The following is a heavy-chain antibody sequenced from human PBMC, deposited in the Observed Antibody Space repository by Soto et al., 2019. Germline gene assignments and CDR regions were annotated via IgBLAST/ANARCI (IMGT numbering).Heavy chain of an antibody. V-gene: IGHV4-31*03. D-gene: IGHD4-17*01. CDR3: ARGTDYGADY. J-gene: IGHJ4*02. CDR1: GGSISSGGYY. Sequence: QVQLQESGPGLVKPSQTLSLTCTVSGGSISSGGYYWSWIRQHPGKGLEWIGYIYYSGSTYYNPSIKSRVTISVETSKNQFSLKLSAVTADDTAVYYWARGTDYGADYWGQGTLVTVSS. CDR2: IYYSGST.